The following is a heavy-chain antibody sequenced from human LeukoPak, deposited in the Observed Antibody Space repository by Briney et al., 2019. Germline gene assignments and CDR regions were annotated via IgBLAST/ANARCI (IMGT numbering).Heavy chain of an antibody. CDR2: IRYDGSNK. V-gene: IGHV3-30*02. D-gene: IGHD3-22*01. CDR1: GFTFSSYG. Sequence: PGGSLRLSCAASGFTFSSYGMHWVRQAPGKGLEWVAFIRYDGSNKYYADSVKGRFTISRDNSKNTLYLQMNSLRAEDTAVYYCAKTIVVVTGAFDIWGQGTMVTVSS. J-gene: IGHJ3*02. CDR3: AKTIVVVTGAFDI.